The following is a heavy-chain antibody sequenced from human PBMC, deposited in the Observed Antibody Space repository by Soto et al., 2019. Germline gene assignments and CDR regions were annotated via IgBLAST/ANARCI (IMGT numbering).Heavy chain of an antibody. J-gene: IGHJ6*02. CDR2: IWYDGSNK. Sequence: GGSLRLSCAASGFTFSSYGMHWVRQAPGKGLEWVAVIWYDGSNKYYADSVKGRFTISRDNSKNTLYLQMNSLRAEDTAVYYCARDYSSGWPYYYYYGMDVWGQGTTVTVSS. CDR3: ARDYSSGWPYYYYYGMDV. V-gene: IGHV3-33*01. CDR1: GFTFSSYG. D-gene: IGHD6-19*01.